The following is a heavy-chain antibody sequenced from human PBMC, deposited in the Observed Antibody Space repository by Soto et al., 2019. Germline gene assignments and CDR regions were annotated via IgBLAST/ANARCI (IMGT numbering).Heavy chain of an antibody. CDR1: GFTFSSYS. V-gene: IGHV3-48*02. J-gene: IGHJ6*02. CDR3: ARDRRFGELRYYYGMDV. Sequence: GGSLRLSCAASGFTFSSYSMNWVRQAPGKGLEWVSYISSSSSTIYYADSVKGRFTISRDNAKNSLYLQMNSLRDEDTAVYYCARDRRFGELRYYYGMDVWGQGTTVTVSS. D-gene: IGHD3-10*01. CDR2: ISSSSSTI.